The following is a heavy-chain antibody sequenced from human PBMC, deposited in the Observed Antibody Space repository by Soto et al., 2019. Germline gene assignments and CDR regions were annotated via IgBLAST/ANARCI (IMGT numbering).Heavy chain of an antibody. Sequence: GDSLKISCKFSGYIFINYFITFVRQMPGKFLEWMGRIGPSDSYTNYSPSFQGHVTISADKSINSAYLQWSSLKASDTAMYYCARPLAVGDLNGFHIWGKRKMATVSS. J-gene: IGHJ6*04. CDR1: GYIFINYF. CDR2: IGPSDSYT. V-gene: IGHV5-10-1*01. D-gene: IGHD2-8*01. CDR3: ARPLAVGDLNGFHI.